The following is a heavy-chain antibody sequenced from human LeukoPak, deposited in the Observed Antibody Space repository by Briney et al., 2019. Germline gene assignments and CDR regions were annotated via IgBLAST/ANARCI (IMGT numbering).Heavy chain of an antibody. V-gene: IGHV3-23*01. CDR2: ISTSGRT. J-gene: IGHJ4*02. Sequence: PGGSLRLSCAASEFTFSSYSMNWVRQAPGKGLEWVSLISTSGRTHYADSVQGRFTISRDNSKNTLSLHMNSLRAEDTAVYYCARDLDSSGYYHVVDSWGQGALVTVSS. CDR3: ARDLDSSGYYHVVDS. D-gene: IGHD3-22*01. CDR1: EFTFSSYS.